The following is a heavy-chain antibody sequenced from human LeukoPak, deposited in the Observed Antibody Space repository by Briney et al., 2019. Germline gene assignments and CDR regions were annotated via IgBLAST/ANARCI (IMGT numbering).Heavy chain of an antibody. CDR3: ARGRDYYRYYFDY. V-gene: IGHV4-34*01. CDR2: INHSGST. D-gene: IGHD3-10*01. CDR1: GGSFSGYY. Sequence: PSETLSLTCAVYGGSFSGYYWSWIRQPPGKGLEWIGEINHSGSTNHNPSLKSRVTISVDTSKNQFSLKLSSVTAADTAVYYCARGRDYYRYYFDYWGQGTLVTVSS. J-gene: IGHJ4*02.